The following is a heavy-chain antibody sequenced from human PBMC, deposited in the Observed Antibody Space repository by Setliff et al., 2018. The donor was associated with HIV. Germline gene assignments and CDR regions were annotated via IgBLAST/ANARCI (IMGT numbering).Heavy chain of an antibody. CDR3: VRVSSSGYYGEGAFDI. V-gene: IGHV4-38-2*02. Sequence: PSETLSLTCSVSGDSITRGSYWGWVRQPPGKGLEWLGHIYNTGGTYDNPTLKSRVTISVDTSKNQFSLELTSVTAADTAVFYCVRVSSSGYYGEGAFDIWGQGTVVTVS. D-gene: IGHD3-22*01. CDR1: GDSITRGSY. CDR2: IYNTGGT. J-gene: IGHJ3*02.